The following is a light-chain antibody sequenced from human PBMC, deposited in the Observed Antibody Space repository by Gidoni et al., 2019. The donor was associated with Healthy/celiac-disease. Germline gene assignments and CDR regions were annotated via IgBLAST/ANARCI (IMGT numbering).Light chain of an antibody. CDR1: QGISSW. Sequence: GDRVTITGRASQGISSWLAWYQQNPGKAPKLMIYAAYSLQSWVPSRFSGSGSGTDFTLPISSLQPEDFATYYCQQANSFPRTFGQGTKVEIK. CDR2: AAY. CDR3: QQANSFPRT. V-gene: IGKV1-12*01. J-gene: IGKJ1*01.